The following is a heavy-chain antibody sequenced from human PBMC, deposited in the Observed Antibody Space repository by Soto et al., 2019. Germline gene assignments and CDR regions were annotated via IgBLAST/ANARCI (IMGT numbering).Heavy chain of an antibody. CDR3: TKNSAYALDY. V-gene: IGHV4-4*02. J-gene: IGHJ4*02. D-gene: IGHD2-21*01. CDR2: IHHFGRT. Sequence: PSETLSLTCDVSGGSITNDNWWSWVRQPPGEGLEWIGEIHHFGRTTYNPSLKSRVSMSVDTSKNQFFLTLNSVTAAETADYYCTKNSAYALDYWGQGTLVTVSS. CDR1: GGSITNDNW.